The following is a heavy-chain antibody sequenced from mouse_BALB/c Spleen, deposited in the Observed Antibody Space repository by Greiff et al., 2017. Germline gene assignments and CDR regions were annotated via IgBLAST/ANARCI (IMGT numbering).Heavy chain of an antibody. CDR1: GYAFTNYL. J-gene: IGHJ3*01. V-gene: IGHV1-54*01. Sequence: QVQLQQSGAELVRPGTSVKVSCKASGYAFTNYLIEWVKQRPGQGLEWIGVINPGSGGTNYNEKFKGKATLTADKSSSTAYMQLSSLTSDDSAVYFRARAYYRYDVAWFAYWGQGTLVTVSA. CDR3: ARAYYRYDVAWFAY. D-gene: IGHD2-14*01. CDR2: INPGSGGT.